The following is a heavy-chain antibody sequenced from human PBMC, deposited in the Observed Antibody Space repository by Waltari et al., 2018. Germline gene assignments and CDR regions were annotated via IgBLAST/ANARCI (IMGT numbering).Heavy chain of an antibody. CDR3: AKDPPPKQRGIAVAGPVDY. V-gene: IGHV3-30*02. CDR2: IRYDGSNK. Sequence: QVQLVESGGGVVQPGGSLRLSCAASGFTFSSYGMHWVRQAPGKGLEWVAFIRYDGSNKYYADSVKGRFTISRDNSKNTLYLQMNSLRAEDTAVYYCAKDPPPKQRGIAVAGPVDYWGQGTLVTVSS. CDR1: GFTFSSYG. J-gene: IGHJ4*02. D-gene: IGHD6-19*01.